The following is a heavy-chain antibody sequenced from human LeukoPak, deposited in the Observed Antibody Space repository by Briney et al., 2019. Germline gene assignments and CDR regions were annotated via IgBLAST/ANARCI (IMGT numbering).Heavy chain of an antibody. CDR3: ARTDTATNFDY. CDR1: GFTFSTYS. Sequence: PGGSLRLSCEASGFTFSTYSMNWVRQAPGKGLEWVSSISSSCSYIYYADSVKGRFTISRDNAKNSLYLQMNSLRAEDTAVYYCARTDTATNFDYWGQGTLVTVSS. V-gene: IGHV3-21*01. CDR2: ISSSCSYI. J-gene: IGHJ4*02. D-gene: IGHD5-18*01.